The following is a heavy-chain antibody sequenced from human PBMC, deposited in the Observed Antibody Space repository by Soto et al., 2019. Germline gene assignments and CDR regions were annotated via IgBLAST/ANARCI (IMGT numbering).Heavy chain of an antibody. D-gene: IGHD2-15*01. CDR1: GFTFSSYA. V-gene: IGHV3-23*01. Sequence: SLRLSCAASGFTFSSYAMSWVRQAPGKGLEWVSAISGSGGSTYYADSVKGRFTISRDNSKNTLYLQMNSLRAEDTAVYYCAIVNGRDIVVVVAASTAYYYMDVWGKGTTVTVS. CDR2: ISGSGGST. J-gene: IGHJ6*03. CDR3: AIVNGRDIVVVVAASTAYYYMDV.